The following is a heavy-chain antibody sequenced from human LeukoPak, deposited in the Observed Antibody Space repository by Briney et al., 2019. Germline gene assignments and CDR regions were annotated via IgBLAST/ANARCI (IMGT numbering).Heavy chain of an antibody. Sequence: GGSLRLSCAASGFTFSSYGMHWVRQAPGKGLEWVAVISYDGSNKYYAGSVKGRFTISRDNSKNTLYLQMNSLRAEDTAVYYCAKDFARFGELFLVFDYWGQGTLVTVSS. V-gene: IGHV3-30*18. CDR3: AKDFARFGELFLVFDY. D-gene: IGHD3-10*01. J-gene: IGHJ4*02. CDR1: GFTFSSYG. CDR2: ISYDGSNK.